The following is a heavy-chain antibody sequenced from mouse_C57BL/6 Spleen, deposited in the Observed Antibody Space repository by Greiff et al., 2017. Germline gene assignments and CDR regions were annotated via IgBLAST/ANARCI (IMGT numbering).Heavy chain of an antibody. J-gene: IGHJ2*01. CDR2: IYPGDGDT. V-gene: IGHV1-82*01. CDR1: GYAFSSSW. D-gene: IGHD4-1*01. CDR3: ARRSLGFDY. Sequence: QVQLQQSGPELVKPGASVKISCKASGYAFSSSWMNWVKQRPGKGLEWIGRIYPGDGDTNYNGKFKGKATLTADKSSSTAYLQLSSLTSEDSAVDFCARRSLGFDYWGQGTTLTVSS.